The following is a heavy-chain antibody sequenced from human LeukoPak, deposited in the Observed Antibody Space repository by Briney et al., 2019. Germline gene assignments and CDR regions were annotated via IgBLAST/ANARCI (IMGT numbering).Heavy chain of an antibody. CDR1: GGTFSRYA. J-gene: IGHJ4*02. V-gene: IGHV1-69*05. CDR2: IIPIFGTA. Sequence: AVTVSCKSSGGTFSRYAFSWVRQAPGQGLEWMGGIIPIFGTANYAQKFQGRVTITTDESTSTAYMELSSLRSEDTAVYYCVTSIPPDYWGQGTLVTVSS. CDR3: VTSIPPDY.